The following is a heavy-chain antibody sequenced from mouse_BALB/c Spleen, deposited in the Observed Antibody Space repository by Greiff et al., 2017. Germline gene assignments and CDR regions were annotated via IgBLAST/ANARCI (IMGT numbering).Heavy chain of an antibody. D-gene: IGHD3-1*01. J-gene: IGHJ2*01. CDR3: ARSINSGSDY. Sequence: VQLQQSGAELVRPGTSVKISCKASGYTFTNYWLGWVKQRPGHGLEWIGDIYPGGGYTNYNEKFKGKATLTSDKSSSTAYMELSSLTSEDSAVYYCARSINSGSDYWGQGTTLTVSS. CDR2: IYPGGGYT. CDR1: GYTFTNYW. V-gene: IGHV1-63*01.